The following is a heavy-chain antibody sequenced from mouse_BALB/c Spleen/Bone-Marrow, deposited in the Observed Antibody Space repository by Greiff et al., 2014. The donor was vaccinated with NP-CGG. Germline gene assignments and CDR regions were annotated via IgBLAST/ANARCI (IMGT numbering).Heavy chain of an antibody. CDR2: INPYNGDT. D-gene: IGHD2-2*01. V-gene: IGHV1-37*01. CDR1: GYSFTGYF. Sequence: VQLKESGPELVKPGASVKISCKASGYSFTGYFMNWVKQSHGKSLEWIGRINPYNGDTFYNQKFKGEATLTVDKSSSKAHMELLSLTSEDSAVYYCGRSYGYDDWFAYWGQGTLVTVSA. CDR3: GRSYGYDDWFAY. J-gene: IGHJ3*01.